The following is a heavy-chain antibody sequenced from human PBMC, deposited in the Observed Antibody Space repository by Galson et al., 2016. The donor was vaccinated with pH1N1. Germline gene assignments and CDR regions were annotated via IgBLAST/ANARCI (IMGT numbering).Heavy chain of an antibody. J-gene: IGHJ5*02. CDR2: LNPNSGGT. D-gene: IGHD3-10*01. Sequence: SVKVSCKASGYSSTHHYIHWARQAPGHGLEWMGWLNPNSGGTKYAQNFQDKIILTRDTSIDTAYMELSGLTSDDTALYFCATGSGNSWFDPWGQGTLVTVSS. CDR1: GYSSTHHY. CDR3: ATGSGNSWFDP. V-gene: IGHV1-2*02.